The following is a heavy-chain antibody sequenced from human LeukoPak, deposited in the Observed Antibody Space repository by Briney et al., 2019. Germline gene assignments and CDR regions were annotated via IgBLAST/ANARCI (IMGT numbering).Heavy chain of an antibody. J-gene: IGHJ1*01. CDR1: GYTFGTSG. Sequence: ASVKVSCKTSGYTFGTSGICWVRQAPGQGLEWMGWIRPDFRMTYYAQKVQGRVAMTADTSTRTAYLELRSLRSDDTAVYYCARDGPLGYFQDWGQGTPVTVSS. CDR3: ARDGPLGYFQD. V-gene: IGHV1-18*01. CDR2: IRPDFRMT. D-gene: IGHD3-10*01.